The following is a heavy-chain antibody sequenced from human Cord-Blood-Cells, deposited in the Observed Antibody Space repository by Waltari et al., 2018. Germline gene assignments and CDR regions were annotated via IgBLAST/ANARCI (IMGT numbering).Heavy chain of an antibody. V-gene: IGHV4-39*01. CDR3: ARHVYDFWSGYYFDY. CDR1: GGSISSSSYY. Sequence: QLQLQESGPGLVKPSETLSLTCTVSGGSISSSSYYWGWIRQPPGKGLEWIGSIYYSGSTYHNPSLKSRVTISVDTSKNQFSLKLSSVTAADTAVYYCARHVYDFWSGYYFDYWGQGTLVTVSS. D-gene: IGHD3-3*01. J-gene: IGHJ4*02. CDR2: IYYSGST.